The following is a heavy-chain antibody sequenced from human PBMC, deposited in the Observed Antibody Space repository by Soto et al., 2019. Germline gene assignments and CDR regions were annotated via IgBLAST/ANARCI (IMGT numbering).Heavy chain of an antibody. CDR3: EGEEGYWGRMDV. Sequence: EVQLVESGGGLVKPGGSLRLSCAASGFSFSTYSMNWVRQAPGKGLEGVSSISSGSSYIYYAESVKGRFTISRDNTKNSLFLQMNSLRDEDTAVYYCEGEEGYWGRMDVWGQGTTVTVSS. J-gene: IGHJ6*02. CDR2: ISSGSSYI. V-gene: IGHV3-21*02. CDR1: GFSFSTYS. D-gene: IGHD2-15*01.